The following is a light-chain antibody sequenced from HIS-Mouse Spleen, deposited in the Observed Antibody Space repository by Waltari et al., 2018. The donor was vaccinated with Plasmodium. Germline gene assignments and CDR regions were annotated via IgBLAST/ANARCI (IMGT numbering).Light chain of an antibody. CDR1: SSDVGGYNY. CDR3: CSYAGSYTLV. CDR2: DVS. V-gene: IGLV2-11*01. J-gene: IGLJ2*01. Sequence: QSALTQPRSVSGSPGQSVTISCTGTSSDVGGYNYVSWYQQHPGKAPKLMIYDVSTRPSGVPDRFSCSKSGNTASLTISGLQAEDEADYYCCSYAGSYTLVFVGGTKLTVL.